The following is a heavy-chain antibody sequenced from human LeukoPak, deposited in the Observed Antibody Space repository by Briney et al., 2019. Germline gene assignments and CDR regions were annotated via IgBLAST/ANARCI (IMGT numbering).Heavy chain of an antibody. CDR3: ARDLGRRDVVVVPAAPVGYMDV. D-gene: IGHD2-2*01. J-gene: IGHJ6*03. Sequence: SETLSLTCTVSGGSISSYYWSWIRQPAGKGLEWIGRSYTSGSTNSNPSLKSRVTMSVDTSKNQFSLKLSSVTAADTAVYYCARDLGRRDVVVVPAAPVGYMDVWGKGTTVTVSS. V-gene: IGHV4-4*07. CDR1: GGSISSYY. CDR2: SYTSGST.